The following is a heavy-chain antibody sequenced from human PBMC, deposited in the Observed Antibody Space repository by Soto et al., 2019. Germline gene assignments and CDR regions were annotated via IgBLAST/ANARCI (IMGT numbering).Heavy chain of an antibody. J-gene: IGHJ6*02. Sequence: GGSLRLSCAASGFTFSSYSMNWVRQAPGKGLEWVSSISSSSSYIYYADSVKGRFTISRDNAKNSLYLQMNSLRAEDTAVYYCARDQYSSSWPYYYYYGMEVWGQGTTVTVSS. CDR1: GFTFSSYS. CDR2: ISSSSSYI. V-gene: IGHV3-21*01. CDR3: ARDQYSSSWPYYYYYGMEV. D-gene: IGHD6-13*01.